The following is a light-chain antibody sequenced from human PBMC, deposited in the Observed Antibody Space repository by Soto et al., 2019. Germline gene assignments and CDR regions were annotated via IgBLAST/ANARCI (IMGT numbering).Light chain of an antibody. J-gene: IGKJ4*01. V-gene: IGKV3-11*01. CDR3: QQRYNRLT. Sequence: EIVLTQSPATLSLSPGERATLSCRASQSVSNFLAWYQQRPGQAPRLLLYGASNRATGTPARFSGSGSGTDFTLNISSLEPEDSAVYYCQQRYNRLTFGGGTKVEIK. CDR1: QSVSNF. CDR2: GAS.